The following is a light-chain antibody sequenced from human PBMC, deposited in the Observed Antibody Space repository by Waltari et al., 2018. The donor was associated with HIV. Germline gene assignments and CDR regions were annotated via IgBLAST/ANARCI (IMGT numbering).Light chain of an antibody. Sequence: DIQMTQSPSSLSASVGDRVTITCRASQRISSYLNWYQQKPGKAPKLLIYAASSLQGGVPSRFNGSGSGTDCTLTISSLQPEDFATYYCQQSYGTPRTFGQGTKVEIK. CDR1: QRISSY. V-gene: IGKV1-39*01. CDR3: QQSYGTPRT. CDR2: AAS. J-gene: IGKJ1*01.